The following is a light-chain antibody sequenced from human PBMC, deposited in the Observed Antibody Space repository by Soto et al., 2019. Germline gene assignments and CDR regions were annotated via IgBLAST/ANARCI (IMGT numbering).Light chain of an antibody. CDR1: QSISSW. J-gene: IGKJ1*01. V-gene: IGKV1-5*01. Sequence: DIQLTQSPSTRSASVGDRVTTPCRASQSISSWLAWYQQKPGKAPKLLIYAASTLQSGVPSRFSGSGSGTEFTLTISSLQPYYFSTYYGQQYNSNLGTFGQGTKVYIK. CDR2: AAS. CDR3: QQYNSNLGT.